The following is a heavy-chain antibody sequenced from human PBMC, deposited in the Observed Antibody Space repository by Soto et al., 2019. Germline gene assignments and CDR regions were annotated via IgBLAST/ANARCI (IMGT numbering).Heavy chain of an antibody. CDR3: ARSVAARRGEDWFDP. Sequence: HPGGSLRLSCAASGFTVSSNYMSWVRQAPGKGLEWVSVIYSGGSTYYADSVKGRFTISRDNSKNTLYLQMNSLRAEDTAVYYCARSVAARRGEDWFDPGGQGTLVTVSS. J-gene: IGHJ5*02. V-gene: IGHV3-53*01. CDR2: IYSGGST. D-gene: IGHD6-6*01. CDR1: GFTVSSNY.